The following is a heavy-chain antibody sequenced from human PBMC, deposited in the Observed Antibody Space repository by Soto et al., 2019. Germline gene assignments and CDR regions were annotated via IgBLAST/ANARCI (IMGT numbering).Heavy chain of an antibody. J-gene: IGHJ5*02. CDR2: IYTSGST. CDR1: GGSISSYY. CDR3: ARDNHDDSSGYYYDDWFDP. D-gene: IGHD3-22*01. V-gene: IGHV4-4*07. Sequence: SETLSLTCTVSGGSISSYYWSWIRQPAGKGLEWIGRIYTSGSTNYNPSLKSRVTMSVDTSKNQFSLKLSSVTAADTAVYYCARDNHDDSSGYYYDDWFDPWGQGTLVTVSS.